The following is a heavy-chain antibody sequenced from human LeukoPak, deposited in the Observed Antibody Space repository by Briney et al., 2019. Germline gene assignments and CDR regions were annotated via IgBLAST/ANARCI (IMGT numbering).Heavy chain of an antibody. Sequence: GGSLRLSCAASGFTFSDYYMSWIRQAPGKGLEWVSLISSSPRAIHYGDSVKGRFTTSRDNAKNSLYLQMNSLRAEDTAVYFCATYAFHAFEIWGQGTMVTVSS. D-gene: IGHD3-16*01. V-gene: IGHV3-11*01. CDR2: ISSSPRAI. CDR1: GFTFSDYY. CDR3: ATYAFHAFEI. J-gene: IGHJ3*02.